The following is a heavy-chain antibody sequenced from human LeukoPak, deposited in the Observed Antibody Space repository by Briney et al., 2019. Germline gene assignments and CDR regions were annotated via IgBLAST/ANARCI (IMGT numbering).Heavy chain of an antibody. CDR1: GFAFSTYA. CDR2: ISTNGGST. CDR3: VKDSALGRLYYFDC. J-gene: IGHJ4*02. Sequence: GGSLRLSCSASGFAFSTYAMHWVRQAPGKGLEHVSSISTNGGSTYYADSVKGRSTICRDNTKNSLYLQMSSLRDEDTAVYYCVKDSALGRLYYFDCWGQGTLVTVSS. V-gene: IGHV3-64D*06.